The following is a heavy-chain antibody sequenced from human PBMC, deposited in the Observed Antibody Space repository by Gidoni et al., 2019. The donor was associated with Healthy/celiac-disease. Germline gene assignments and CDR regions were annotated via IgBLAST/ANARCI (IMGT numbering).Heavy chain of an antibody. V-gene: IGHV3-23*01. CDR1: GFPFRSSA. J-gene: IGHJ4*02. Sequence: EVQLLESGGGLVQPGGSLRLSCSASGFPFRSSAMTLVRRAPGKGLGWVSAISGSGGSTYYEDSVKGRFTSSRDNSKNTLYLQMNSLRAEDTAVYYCAKSGSSCSGGSCYSNSGADFDYWGQGTLVTVSS. D-gene: IGHD2-15*01. CDR2: ISGSGGST. CDR3: AKSGSSCSGGSCYSNSGADFDY.